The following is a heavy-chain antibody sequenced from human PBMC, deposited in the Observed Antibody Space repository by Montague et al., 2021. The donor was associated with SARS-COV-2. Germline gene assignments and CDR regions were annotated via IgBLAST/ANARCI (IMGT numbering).Heavy chain of an antibody. D-gene: IGHD6-19*01. J-gene: IGHJ4*02. CDR1: GFSLSTSGMC. CDR3: ARTGIAVAGPSFDY. Sequence: PVLVKPTQTLTLTCTFSGFSLSTSGMCVSWIRQPPGKALEWLARIDWDDDKYYSTSLKTRLTISKDTSKNQVVLTMTNMDPVDTATYYCARTGIAVAGPSFDYWGQGTLVTVSS. CDR2: IDWDDDK. V-gene: IGHV2-70*11.